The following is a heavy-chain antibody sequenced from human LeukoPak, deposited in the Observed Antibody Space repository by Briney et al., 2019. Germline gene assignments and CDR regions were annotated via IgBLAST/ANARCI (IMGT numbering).Heavy chain of an antibody. D-gene: IGHD2-2*01. CDR2: IYYSGGT. J-gene: IGHJ3*01. CDR3: ARDRRRELVHAFDL. V-gene: IGHV4-39*07. Sequence: SETLSLTCTVSGGSISSSSYYWGWIRQPPGKGLEWIGSIYYSGGTYYNPSLKSRVTISVDTSKNQFSLKLTSVTAADAAVYYCARDRRRELVHAFDLWGRGTMVTVSS. CDR1: GGSISSSSYY.